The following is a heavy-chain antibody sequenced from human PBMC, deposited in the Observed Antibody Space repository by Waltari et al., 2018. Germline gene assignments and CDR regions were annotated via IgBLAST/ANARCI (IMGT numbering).Heavy chain of an antibody. CDR3: ARNLDL. V-gene: IGHV4-4*02. D-gene: IGHD3-9*01. CDR1: RGSIASSDW. Sequence: QVQLQESGPGLVKPSETLSLTCAVSRGSIASSDWWTCVRQPPGKGLEWIAVVSHGGGTNYSPSLRSRVTVSVDKSNNQISLKLISVTAADTAVYYCARNLDLWGQGILVIVSS. CDR2: VSHGGGT. J-gene: IGHJ4*02.